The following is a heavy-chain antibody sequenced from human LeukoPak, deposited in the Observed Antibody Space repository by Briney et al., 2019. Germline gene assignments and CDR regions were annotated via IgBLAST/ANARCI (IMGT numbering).Heavy chain of an antibody. D-gene: IGHD2-15*01. CDR3: AGNLVVAATITN. CDR1: GGSISSGSYY. Sequence: SETLSLTCTVSGGSISSGSYYWGWIRQPPGKGLEWIGSIYYSGSTYYNPSLESQITISVDTSNNQFSLKLSSVTAADTAVYFCAGNLVVAATITNWGQGTLVTVSS. V-gene: IGHV4-39*01. J-gene: IGHJ4*02. CDR2: IYYSGST.